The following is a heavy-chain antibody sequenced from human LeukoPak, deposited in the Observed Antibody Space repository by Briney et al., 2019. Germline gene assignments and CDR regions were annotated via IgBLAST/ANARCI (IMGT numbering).Heavy chain of an antibody. CDR3: AKDLDSSGYYYAKAFDY. Sequence: GGSLRLSCAASGFTFSSYSMNWVRQAPGKGLEWVAVISYDGSNKYYADSVKGRFTISRDNSKNTLYLQMNSLRAEDTAVYYCAKDLDSSGYYYAKAFDYWGQGTLVTVSS. D-gene: IGHD3-22*01. J-gene: IGHJ4*02. CDR2: ISYDGSNK. CDR1: GFTFSSYS. V-gene: IGHV3-30*18.